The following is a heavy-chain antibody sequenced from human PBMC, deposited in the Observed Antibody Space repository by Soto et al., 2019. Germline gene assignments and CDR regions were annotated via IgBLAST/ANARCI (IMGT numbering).Heavy chain of an antibody. CDR3: AKGETHDYGEDYYYDGMEG. V-gene: IGHV3-7*01. CDR2: IKQDGSEK. D-gene: IGHD4-17*01. CDR1: GFTFRDYW. Sequence: PVVSLRLSCAASGFTFRDYWMSWVRQAPGKGLEWVATIKQDGSEKYYVDSVEGRFTISRDNAKNSLYLQMNSLRAEDSALYYCAKGETHDYGEDYYYDGMEGWGQGNTGTVAS. J-gene: IGHJ6*01.